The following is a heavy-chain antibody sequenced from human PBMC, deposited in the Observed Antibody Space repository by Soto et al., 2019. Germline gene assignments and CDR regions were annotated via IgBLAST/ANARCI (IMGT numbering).Heavy chain of an antibody. CDR1: GDSIIGIYH. CDR2: NDHATTN. Sequence: SETLDLTCAVSGDSIIGIYHWAWIRPSPGRGLEWIVLNDHATTNYYTPSLESRVTISVDTAKNQFSLNVSSVTAADTAVYFCARTRKLVGIMQWFDPWGQGTLVTVSS. J-gene: IGHJ5*02. V-gene: IGHV4-38-2*01. D-gene: IGHD3-16*01. CDR3: ARTRKLVGIMQWFDP.